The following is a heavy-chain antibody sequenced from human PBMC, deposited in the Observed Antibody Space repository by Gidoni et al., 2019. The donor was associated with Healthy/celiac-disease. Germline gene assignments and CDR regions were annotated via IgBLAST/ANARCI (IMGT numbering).Heavy chain of an antibody. CDR1: GGSFSSSSYY. J-gene: IGHJ4*02. D-gene: IGHD6-19*01. CDR3: ARFERLANVDY. CDR2: IYFSGST. V-gene: IGHV4-39*07. Sequence: QLQLQESGPGLVKLSETLSLTCTVSGGSFSSSSYYWGWIRQPPGKGLVWIGRIYFSGSTYYNPSRKSRVTRSVDTSKNQLSLKRSSVTAADTAVYYCARFERLANVDYWGQGTLVTVSS.